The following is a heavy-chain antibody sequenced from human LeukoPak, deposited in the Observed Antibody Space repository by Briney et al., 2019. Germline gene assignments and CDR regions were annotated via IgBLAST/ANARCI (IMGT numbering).Heavy chain of an antibody. J-gene: IGHJ4*02. D-gene: IGHD6-19*01. Sequence: SGPTLANPTQTLTLTCTFSGFPLPASGVGVAWIRQPPAQALGWLALIYWDDCKRYSPSLKSRLAITKDTSKNQVVLTMTNIDPVDTATYYCAHRADSTGWYSIDYWGQGTLVTVSS. V-gene: IGHV2-5*02. CDR3: AHRADSTGWYSIDY. CDR1: GFPLPASGVG. CDR2: IYWDDCK.